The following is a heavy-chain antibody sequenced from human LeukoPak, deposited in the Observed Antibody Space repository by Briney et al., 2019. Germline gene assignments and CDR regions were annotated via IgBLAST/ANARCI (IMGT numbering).Heavy chain of an antibody. CDR3: ARVPVDYYDSSGYYYFDY. Sequence: GRSLRLSCAASGFTFSSYTMHWVRQAPGKGLEWVAVISYDGSNKYYADSVKGRFTISRDNSKNTLYLQMNSLRAEDTAVYYCARVPVDYYDSSGYYYFDYWGQGTLVTVSS. V-gene: IGHV3-30*04. J-gene: IGHJ4*02. CDR2: ISYDGSNK. CDR1: GFTFSSYT. D-gene: IGHD3-22*01.